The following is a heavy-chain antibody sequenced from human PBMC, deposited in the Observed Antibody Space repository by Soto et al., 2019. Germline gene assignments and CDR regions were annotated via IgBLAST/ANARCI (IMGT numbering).Heavy chain of an antibody. CDR1: GYTFTGYY. V-gene: IGHV1-2*02. J-gene: IGHJ4*02. CDR3: ARDRGSSSSLDY. CDR2: INPNSGGT. Sequence: GASVKVSCKAAGYTFTGYYMHWVRQAPGQGLEWMGWINPNSGGTNYAQKFQGRVTMTRDTSISTAYMELSRLRSDDTAVYYCARDRGSSSSLDYWGQGTLVTVSS. D-gene: IGHD6-6*01.